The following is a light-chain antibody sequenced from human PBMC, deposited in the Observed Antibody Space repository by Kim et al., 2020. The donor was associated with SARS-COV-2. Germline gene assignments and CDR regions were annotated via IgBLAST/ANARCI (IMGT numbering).Light chain of an antibody. Sequence: SVKPTCTLSSGHSSYASAWHQQQPEKGPRYLMKLNSDGSHSKGDGIPDRFSGSSSGAERYLTISSLQSEDEADYYCQTWGTGLGVFGTGTKVTVL. CDR1: SGHSSYA. V-gene: IGLV4-69*01. J-gene: IGLJ1*01. CDR3: QTWGTGLGV. CDR2: LNSDGSH.